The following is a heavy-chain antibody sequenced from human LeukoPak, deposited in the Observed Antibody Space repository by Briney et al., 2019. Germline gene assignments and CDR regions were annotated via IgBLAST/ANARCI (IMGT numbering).Heavy chain of an antibody. CDR1: GGSISSSSYY. J-gene: IGHJ5*02. CDR3: ARGEWLAPSRFDP. Sequence: PSETLSLTCTVSGGSISSSSYYWGWIRQPPGKGLEWIGSIYYSGSTYYNPSLKSRVTISVDTSKNQFSLKLSSVTAADTAVYYCARGEWLAPSRFDPWGQGTLVTVSS. CDR2: IYYSGST. D-gene: IGHD6-19*01. V-gene: IGHV4-39*07.